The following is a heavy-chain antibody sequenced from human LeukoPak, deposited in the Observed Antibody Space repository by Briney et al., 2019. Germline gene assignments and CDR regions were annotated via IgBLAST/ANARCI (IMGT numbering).Heavy chain of an antibody. D-gene: IGHD3-10*01. J-gene: IGHJ4*02. CDR3: ARGNYGRSGFDY. Sequence: GGSLRLSCAASGFTVSNNYMTWVRQAPGKGLEWVSIIYPGDSTFYADSAKGRFSISRHNSKNTLYLQMSSLRTEDTAIYYCARGNYGRSGFDYWGQGTLVTVSS. CDR2: IYPGDST. V-gene: IGHV3-53*04. CDR1: GFTVSNNY.